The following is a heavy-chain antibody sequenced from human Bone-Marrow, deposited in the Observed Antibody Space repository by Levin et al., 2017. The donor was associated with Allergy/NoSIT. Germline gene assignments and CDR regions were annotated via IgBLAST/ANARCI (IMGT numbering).Heavy chain of an antibody. CDR3: ASDYDILTGYYPFDY. CDR2: ISSSSSYI. CDR1: GFTFSSYS. D-gene: IGHD3-9*01. J-gene: IGHJ4*02. Sequence: GESLKISCAASGFTFSSYSMNWVRQAPGKGLEWVSSISSSSSYIYYADSVKGRFTISRDNAKNSLYLQMNSLRAEDTAVYYCASDYDILTGYYPFDYWGQGTLVTVSS. V-gene: IGHV3-21*01.